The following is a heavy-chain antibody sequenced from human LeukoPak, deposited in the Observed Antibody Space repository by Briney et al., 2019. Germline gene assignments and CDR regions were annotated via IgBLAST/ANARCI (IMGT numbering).Heavy chain of an antibody. CDR3: ARERDGRFFDY. Sequence: GGSLRLSCAVSGFIFRNYWMSWVRQAPGKGLEWVANINQDGSEKYFVDSVKGRFTISRDNAKNSLHLQMNTLRAEDTAVYYCARERDGRFFDYWGQGTLVTASS. D-gene: IGHD5-24*01. V-gene: IGHV3-7*01. J-gene: IGHJ4*02. CDR2: INQDGSEK. CDR1: GFIFRNYW.